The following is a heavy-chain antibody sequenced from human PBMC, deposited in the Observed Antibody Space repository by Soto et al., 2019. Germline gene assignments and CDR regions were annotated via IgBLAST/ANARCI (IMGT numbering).Heavy chain of an antibody. CDR2: INHSGST. V-gene: IGHV4-34*01. J-gene: IGHJ4*02. D-gene: IGHD1-7*01. CDR1: GGSFSGYY. CDR3: ARGRGITLDY. Sequence: QVQLQQWGAGLLKPSETLSLTCAVYGGSFSGYYWSWIRQPPGKGLEWIGEINHSGSTNYNPSLKGRGTITVDHSKDQFPLELSSVAAAETAVYYCARGRGITLDYWGQGTPVTVSS.